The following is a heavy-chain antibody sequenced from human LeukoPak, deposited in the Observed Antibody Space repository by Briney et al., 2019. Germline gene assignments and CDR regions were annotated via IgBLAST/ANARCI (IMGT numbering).Heavy chain of an antibody. CDR1: GYTFTGYY. CDR2: INPNSGGT. D-gene: IGHD3-22*01. V-gene: IGHV1-2*02. Sequence: ASVKVSCKASGYTFTGYYMHWVRQAPGQGLEWMGWINPNSGGTNYAQKLQGRVTMTTDTSTSTAYMELRSLRSDDTAVYYCARSNDYYDSSGYWFYWGQGTLVTVSS. J-gene: IGHJ4*02. CDR3: ARSNDYYDSSGYWFY.